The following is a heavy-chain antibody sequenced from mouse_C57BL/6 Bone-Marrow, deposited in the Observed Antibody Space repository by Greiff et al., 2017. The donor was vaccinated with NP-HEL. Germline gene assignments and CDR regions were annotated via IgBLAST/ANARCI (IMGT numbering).Heavy chain of an antibody. Sequence: VQVVESGPGLVAPSQSLSITCTVSGFSLTSYGVHWVRQPPGKGLEWLVVIWSDGSTTYNSALKSRLSISKDNSKSQVFLKMNSLQTDDTAMYYCARHEGDYDAAWFAYWGQGTLVTVSA. V-gene: IGHV2-6-1*01. CDR3: ARHEGDYDAAWFAY. CDR1: GFSLTSYG. J-gene: IGHJ3*01. CDR2: IWSDGST. D-gene: IGHD2-4*01.